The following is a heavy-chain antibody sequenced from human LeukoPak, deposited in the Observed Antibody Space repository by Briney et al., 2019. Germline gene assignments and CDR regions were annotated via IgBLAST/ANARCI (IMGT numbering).Heavy chain of an antibody. Sequence: GGSLRLSCAASGFTFTSAWMGWVRQAPGKGLEWVGRIKSKNDGGTTDYAAPVKGRFTISRDDSKNTLYLQMNSLKTEDTAVYYCTTLSSLRGYSYGTEKPYFDYWGQGTLVTVSS. CDR1: GFTFTSAW. CDR2: IKSKNDGGTT. D-gene: IGHD5-18*01. CDR3: TTLSSLRGYSYGTEKPYFDY. J-gene: IGHJ4*02. V-gene: IGHV3-15*01.